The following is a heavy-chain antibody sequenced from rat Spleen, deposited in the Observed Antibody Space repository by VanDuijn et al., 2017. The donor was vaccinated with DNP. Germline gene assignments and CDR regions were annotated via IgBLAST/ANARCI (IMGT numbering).Heavy chain of an antibody. CDR3: ARHEATEGIDFDY. Sequence: EVQLVESGGGLVQPGRSMKLSCAVSGFTFSDYYMAWVRQAPTKGLEWVATISYDARTTYYRDSVKGRFTISRDNAKSTLYLQMDSLRSEDTATYYCARHEATEGIDFDYWGQGVMVTVSS. CDR1: GFTFSDYY. D-gene: IGHD1-11*01. V-gene: IGHV5-7*01. CDR2: ISYDARTT. J-gene: IGHJ2*01.